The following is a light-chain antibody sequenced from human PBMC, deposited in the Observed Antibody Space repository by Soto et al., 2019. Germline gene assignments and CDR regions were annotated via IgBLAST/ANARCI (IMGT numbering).Light chain of an antibody. CDR2: SND. V-gene: IGLV1-44*01. CDR1: SSNIGVTA. J-gene: IGLJ3*02. Sequence: QSVLTQPPSASGTPGQRVTIPCSGSSSNIGVTAVNWYQQFPRTAPKVLIYSNDQRPSGVPGRFSGSKSGTSASLAISGLQSEDEADYYCVAWDDFLNGWVFGGGTQLTVL. CDR3: VAWDDFLNGWV.